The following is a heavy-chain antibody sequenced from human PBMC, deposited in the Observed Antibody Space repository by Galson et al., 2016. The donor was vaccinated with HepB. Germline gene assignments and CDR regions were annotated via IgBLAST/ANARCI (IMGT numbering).Heavy chain of an antibody. V-gene: IGHV1-18*04. Sequence: GSNFASYGISWVRQAPGQGLAWVGWINVDNGNTNYAQRFQGRVSMTTDTSATTAYMDLRTLTSDDTAVYYCARDSGYDYHFGLDIWGKGTTVTVS. CDR3: ARDSGYDYHFGLDI. CDR2: INVDNGNT. CDR1: GSNFASYG. J-gene: IGHJ6*04. D-gene: IGHD5-12*01.